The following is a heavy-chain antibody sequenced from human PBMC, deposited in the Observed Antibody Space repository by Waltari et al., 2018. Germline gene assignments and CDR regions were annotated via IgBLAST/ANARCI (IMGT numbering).Heavy chain of an antibody. CDR2: INTDGSDA. D-gene: IGHD6-19*01. Sequence: EVQLVESGGDLVQPGGSLRLSCAASGFGFRSYWMPWVRQVPGKGLFWVSHINTDGSDANYADSVKGRFTISRDNAKNSLYLEMSSLRVEDTAVYYCAFSRGWSSPFGAYDSWGQGTRVIVSS. V-gene: IGHV3-74*01. J-gene: IGHJ3*02. CDR1: GFGFRSYW. CDR3: AFSRGWSSPFGAYDS.